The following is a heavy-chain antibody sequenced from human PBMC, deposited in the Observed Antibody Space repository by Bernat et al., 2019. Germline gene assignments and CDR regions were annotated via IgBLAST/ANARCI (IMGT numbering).Heavy chain of an antibody. CDR2: IYYSGST. V-gene: IGHV4-31*03. J-gene: IGHJ4*02. D-gene: IGHD3-16*01. Sequence: QVQLQESGPGLVKPSQTLSLTCTVSGGSISSGGYYWSWIRQHPGKGLEWIGYIYYSGSTYYNPSLKSRVTISVDTSKNQFSLKLSSVTAADTAVYYCASSPEEITFGGVIPSLHFDYWGQGTLVTVSS. CDR3: ASSPEEITFGGVIPSLHFDY. CDR1: GGSISSGGYY.